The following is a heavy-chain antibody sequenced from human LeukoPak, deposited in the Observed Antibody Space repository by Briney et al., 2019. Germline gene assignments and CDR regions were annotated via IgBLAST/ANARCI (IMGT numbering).Heavy chain of an antibody. V-gene: IGHV4-61*01. J-gene: IGHJ4*02. CDR3: ARLTLGGSFDY. Sequence: SETLSLTCTVSGGSVSSGSYYWSWIRQPPGKGLEWIGYIYYSGSTNYNPSLKSRVTISVDTSKNQFSLKLSSVTAADTAAYYCARLTLGGSFDYWGQGTLVTVSS. D-gene: IGHD3-10*01. CDR2: IYYSGST. CDR1: GGSVSSGSYY.